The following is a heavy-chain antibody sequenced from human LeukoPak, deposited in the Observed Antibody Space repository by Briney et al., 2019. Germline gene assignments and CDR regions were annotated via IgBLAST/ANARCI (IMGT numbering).Heavy chain of an antibody. CDR2: IHHSGST. CDR3: AIGGPHFLVRLDPLDF. Sequence: PSETLSLTCAVYGGSLGGSYWTWIRQPPGKGLEWIGEIHHSGSTNYNPSLKSRVTIPVDTSKNQFSLKLSSVTAADTAVYYCAIGGPHFLVRLDPLDFWGQGTLVTVSS. CDR1: GGSLGGSY. D-gene: IGHD3-10*01. V-gene: IGHV4-34*01. J-gene: IGHJ4*02.